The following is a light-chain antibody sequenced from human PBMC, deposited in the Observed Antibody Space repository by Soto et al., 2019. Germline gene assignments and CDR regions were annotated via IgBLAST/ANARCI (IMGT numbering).Light chain of an antibody. J-gene: IGLJ1*01. CDR1: SSDVGDYNL. CDR2: DVN. Sequence: QSALPKPASVSGSPGQSITITCTGTSSDVGDYNLVSWYQQHPGKAPKAKIYDVNKRHSGVSNRFSGSKSGNTAPLTISGLQSEYEADYYCSSYVGDTTLAFGTGTKLTVL. V-gene: IGLV2-23*02. CDR3: SSYVGDTTLA.